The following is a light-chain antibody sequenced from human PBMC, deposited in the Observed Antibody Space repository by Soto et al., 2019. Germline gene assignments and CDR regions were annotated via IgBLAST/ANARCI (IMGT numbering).Light chain of an antibody. J-gene: IGKJ4*01. Sequence: EIVLTQSPATLPLSPGERVTLSCRASQSVTTYLAWYQQKPGQAPRLLIYDAVNRAPGIPARFSGSGSGTDFTLTISSLEPEDFSVYYCQQRYAWPLTFGGGTKVEIK. CDR3: QQRYAWPLT. CDR1: QSVTTY. V-gene: IGKV3-11*01. CDR2: DAV.